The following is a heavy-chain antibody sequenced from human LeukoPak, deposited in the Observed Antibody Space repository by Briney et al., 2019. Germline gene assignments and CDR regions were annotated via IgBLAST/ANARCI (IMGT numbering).Heavy chain of an antibody. CDR3: ARDSSGGMVRGVTPFDY. Sequence: SETLSLTCTVSGGSISSYYWSWIRQPAGKGLEWIGRIYTSGSTNYNPSLKSRVTMSVDTSKKQFSLKLSSVTAADTAVYYCARDSSGGMVRGVTPFDYWGQGTLVTVSS. J-gene: IGHJ4*02. CDR1: GGSISSYY. CDR2: IYTSGST. D-gene: IGHD3-10*01. V-gene: IGHV4-4*07.